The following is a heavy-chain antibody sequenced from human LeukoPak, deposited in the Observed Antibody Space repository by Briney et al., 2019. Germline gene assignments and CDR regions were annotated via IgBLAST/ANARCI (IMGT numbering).Heavy chain of an antibody. CDR1: GYSFINYY. D-gene: IGHD3-22*01. V-gene: IGHV5-51*01. J-gene: IGHJ4*01. CDR3: ARQYSSGWFRHFDC. CDR2: IYPGGSDT. Sequence: GESLRISCRSSGYSFINYYIGWVRQVPGKGLEWVGVIYPGGSDTTYSPSFRGQVVFSADRSTTTVYLQLTNLQASDTAIYYCARQYSSGWFRHFDCWGQGTLIAVSS.